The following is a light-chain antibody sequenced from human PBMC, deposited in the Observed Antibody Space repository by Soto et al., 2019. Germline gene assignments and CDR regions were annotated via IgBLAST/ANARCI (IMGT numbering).Light chain of an antibody. J-gene: IGKJ1*01. Sequence: EIVLTQSPGTLSLSPGERATISCKTSQSSGSNFLAWYQQKPGQAPRLLIYASSNRATGIPDRFSGSGSGTDFTLTISRLEPEDFAVYYCQYYDTFRTFGQGTKVEIK. V-gene: IGKV3-20*01. CDR1: QSSGSNF. CDR2: ASS. CDR3: QYYDTFRT.